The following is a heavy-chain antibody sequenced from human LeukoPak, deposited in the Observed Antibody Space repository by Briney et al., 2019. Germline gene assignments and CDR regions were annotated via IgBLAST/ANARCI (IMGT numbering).Heavy chain of an antibody. CDR2: IYYSGST. Sequence: SSETLSLTCTVSGGSISTYYWTWIRQPPGKGLEWIGYIYYSGSTNYNPSLKSRVTISVDTSKNQFSLKLSSVTAADTAVYYCARHPDSGYDYWNYWGQGTLVTVSS. V-gene: IGHV4-59*08. CDR3: ARHPDSGYDYWNY. CDR1: GGSISTYY. J-gene: IGHJ4*02. D-gene: IGHD5-12*01.